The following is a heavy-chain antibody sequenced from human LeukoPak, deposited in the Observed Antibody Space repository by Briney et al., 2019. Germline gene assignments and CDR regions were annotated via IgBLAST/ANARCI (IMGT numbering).Heavy chain of an antibody. CDR3: ARFGLSLVVPAAIYGLGAFDI. J-gene: IGHJ3*02. V-gene: IGHV4-34*01. Sequence: PSETLSLTCAVYGGSFSGYYWRWIHQPPGKGLEWIGEINHSGSTNYNPSLKSRVTISVDTSKNQFSLKLSSVTAADTAVYYCARFGLSLVVPAAIYGLGAFDIWGQETMVTVSS. CDR1: GGSFSGYY. CDR2: INHSGST. D-gene: IGHD2-2*01.